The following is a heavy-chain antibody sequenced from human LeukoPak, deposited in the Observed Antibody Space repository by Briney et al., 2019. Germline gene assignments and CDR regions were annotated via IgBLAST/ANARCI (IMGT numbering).Heavy chain of an antibody. V-gene: IGHV1-2*06. CDR3: ARARALRYFDWGDYFDY. D-gene: IGHD3-9*01. CDR1: GYTFTGYY. J-gene: IGHJ4*02. Sequence: VSVKVSCKASGYTFTGYYMHWVRQAPGQGLEWMGRINPNSGGTNYAQKFQGRVTMTRDTSISTAYMELSRLRSDDTAVYYCARARALRYFDWGDYFDYWGQGTRVTVSS. CDR2: INPNSGGT.